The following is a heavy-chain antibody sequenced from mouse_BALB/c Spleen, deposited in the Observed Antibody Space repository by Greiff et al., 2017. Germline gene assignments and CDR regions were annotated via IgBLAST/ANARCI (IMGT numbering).Heavy chain of an antibody. CDR2: ISSGSSTT. CDR3: AAPYCGYVGFAY. J-gene: IGHJ3*01. Sequence: EVHLVESGGGLVQPGGSRKLSCAASGFTFSSFGMHWVRQAPEKGLEWVAYISSGSSTTYYADTVKGRFTISRDNPKNTLFLQMTSLRSEDTAMYYCAAPYCGYVGFAYWGQGTLVTVSA. CDR1: GFTFSSFG. D-gene: IGHD1-2*01. V-gene: IGHV5-17*02.